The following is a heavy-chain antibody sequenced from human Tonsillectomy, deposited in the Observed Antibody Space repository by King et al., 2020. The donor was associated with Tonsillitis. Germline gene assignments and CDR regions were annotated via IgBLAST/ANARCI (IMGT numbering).Heavy chain of an antibody. CDR1: GDSFSGSNW. V-gene: IGHV4-4*02. J-gene: IGHJ4*02. CDR2: IHSGGST. Sequence: QLQESGPGLVQPSGTLSLTCTVSGDSFSGSNWWSWVRQSPEKGLEWIWAIHSGGSTNYNPSFKSRVTMSIDKSKNQFSLRLNSVTAADTAVYYCARDSSGWLPFDYWGQGTLVTVAS. CDR3: ARDSSGWLPFDY. D-gene: IGHD6-19*01.